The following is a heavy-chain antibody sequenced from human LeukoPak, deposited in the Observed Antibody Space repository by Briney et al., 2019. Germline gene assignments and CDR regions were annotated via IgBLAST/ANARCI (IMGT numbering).Heavy chain of an antibody. CDR1: GITLSNYG. J-gene: IGHJ4*02. D-gene: IGHD3-16*01. V-gene: IGHV3-23*01. Sequence: GGSLTLTCRVSGITLSNYGMSWFRQAPGKGLQWVAGNSGSGGSTNYEDSVKGRVTMSRDTPKNTLYLQMTSLTAEDTAVYSCERRSVVIRVMLVGFHKEAYCVDSWGQGALVTVSS. CDR2: NSGSGGST. CDR3: ERRSVVIRVMLVGFHKEAYCVDS.